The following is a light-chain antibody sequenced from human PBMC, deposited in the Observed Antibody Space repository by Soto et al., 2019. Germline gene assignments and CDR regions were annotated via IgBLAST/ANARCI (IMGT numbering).Light chain of an antibody. CDR3: QQYNTWPWT. V-gene: IGKV3-15*01. CDR1: QSLNSN. J-gene: IGKJ1*01. Sequence: DTIMTQSPVILSVSPGERATVSCRASQSLNSNLAWYQQKPGQAPRLLIIGASERVTTIPARFSGSGSGTEFTLFISSLQADDLAVYYCQQYNTWPWTFGQGTKVEIK. CDR2: GAS.